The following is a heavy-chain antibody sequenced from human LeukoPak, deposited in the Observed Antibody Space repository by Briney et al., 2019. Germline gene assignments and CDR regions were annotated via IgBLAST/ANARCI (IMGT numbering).Heavy chain of an antibody. Sequence: PGASVKVSCKASGYTFTGYYMHWVRQAPGQGLEWMGWINPNSGGTNYAQKFQGRVTMTRDTSISTAYMELSRLRSDDTAVYYCARGHGNYDSSGQAPWWFDPWGQGTLVTVSS. D-gene: IGHD3-22*01. CDR3: ARGHGNYDSSGQAPWWFDP. V-gene: IGHV1-2*02. J-gene: IGHJ5*02. CDR1: GYTFTGYY. CDR2: INPNSGGT.